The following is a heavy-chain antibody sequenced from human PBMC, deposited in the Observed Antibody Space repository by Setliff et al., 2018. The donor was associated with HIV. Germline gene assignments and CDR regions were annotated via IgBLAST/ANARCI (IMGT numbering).Heavy chain of an antibody. V-gene: IGHV1-69*10. Sequence: SVKVSCKASGGTFSTNAVSWVRQAPGQGLEWMGGIIPLLSKANYAQKFQGRVTISADESTSTVYMELSSLRFGDTAVYYCAIEPLPGDFGDFWGQGTLVTVSS. CDR2: IIPLLSKA. CDR3: AIEPLPGDFGDF. CDR1: GGTFSTNA. J-gene: IGHJ4*02. D-gene: IGHD7-27*01.